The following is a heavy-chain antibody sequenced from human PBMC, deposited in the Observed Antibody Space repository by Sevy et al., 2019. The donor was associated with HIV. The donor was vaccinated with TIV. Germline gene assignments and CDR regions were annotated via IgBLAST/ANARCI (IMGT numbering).Heavy chain of an antibody. D-gene: IGHD3-22*01. CDR1: GHTLTEIS. Sequence: ASVKVSCKVSGHTLTEISMHWVRQTPGRGLEWMGRFDPEDGETIYAQKFQGRITMTEDTSTDTAYLELSSLRSEDTAVYYCATAREYYEDNSGYFDYWGPGTLVIVSS. CDR2: FDPEDGET. CDR3: ATAREYYEDNSGYFDY. V-gene: IGHV1-24*01. J-gene: IGHJ4*02.